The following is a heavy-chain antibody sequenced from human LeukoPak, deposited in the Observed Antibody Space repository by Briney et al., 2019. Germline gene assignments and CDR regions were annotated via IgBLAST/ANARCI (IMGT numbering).Heavy chain of an antibody. D-gene: IGHD4-11*01. CDR1: GFTFSSYS. Sequence: PGGSLGLSCAASGFTFSSYSMNWVRQAPGKGLEWVSVIYSGGSTYYADSVKGRFTISRDNSKNTLYLQMNSLRAEDTAVYYCARDNYNDYSNTSTGYYGMDVWGQGTAVTVSS. CDR2: IYSGGST. J-gene: IGHJ6*02. V-gene: IGHV3-66*01. CDR3: ARDNYNDYSNTSTGYYGMDV.